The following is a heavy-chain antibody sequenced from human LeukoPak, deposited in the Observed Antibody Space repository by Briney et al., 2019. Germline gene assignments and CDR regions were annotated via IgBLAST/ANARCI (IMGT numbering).Heavy chain of an antibody. V-gene: IGHV1-18*01. D-gene: IGHD2-2*01. CDR1: GYTFTSYG. J-gene: IGHJ6*03. CDR3: ARDRRTTSYYYMDV. CDR2: ISAYNGNT. Sequence: ASVKVSCKASGYTFTSYGISWVRQAPGQGLEWMGWISAYNGNTNNAQKLQGRVTKTTDTSTSTAYMELRSLRSDDTAVYYCARDRRTTSYYYMDVWGKGTTVTVSS.